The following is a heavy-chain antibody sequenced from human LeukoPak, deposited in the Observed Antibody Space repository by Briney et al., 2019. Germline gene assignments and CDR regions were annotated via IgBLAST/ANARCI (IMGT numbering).Heavy chain of an antibody. Sequence: GGSLRLSCAASGFTFDGYGMHWVRQAPGKGLEWVAVIWYDGSNKYYADSVKGRFTISRDNSKSTLYLQMNSLRVDDTAVYYCATRGFNYGDLDDWGQGTLVTVSS. D-gene: IGHD5-18*01. CDR2: IWYDGSNK. CDR3: ATRGFNYGDLDD. J-gene: IGHJ4*02. V-gene: IGHV3-33*01. CDR1: GFTFDGYG.